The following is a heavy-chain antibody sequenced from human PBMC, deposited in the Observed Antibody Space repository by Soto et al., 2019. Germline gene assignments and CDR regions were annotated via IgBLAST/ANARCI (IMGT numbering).Heavy chain of an antibody. D-gene: IGHD3-22*01. Sequence: SVKVSCKASGGTFSSYAISWVRQAPGQGLEWMGGIIPIFGTANYAQKFQGRVTITADESTSTAYMELSSLRSEDTAVYYCARGRYSSGYPTPFDYWGQGTLVTVSS. V-gene: IGHV1-69*13. J-gene: IGHJ4*02. CDR2: IIPIFGTA. CDR1: GGTFSSYA. CDR3: ARGRYSSGYPTPFDY.